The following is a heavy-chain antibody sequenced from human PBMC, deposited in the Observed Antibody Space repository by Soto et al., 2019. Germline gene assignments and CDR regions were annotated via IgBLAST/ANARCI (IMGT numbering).Heavy chain of an antibody. CDR3: ARYSPSDRGVNNWFDP. CDR1: GGSISSSSYY. Sequence: PSETLSLTCTVSGGSISSSSYYWGWIRQPPGKGLEWIGSIYYSGSTYYNPSLKSRVTISVDTSKNQFSLKLSSVTAADTAVYYCARYSPSDRGVNNWFDPWGQGTLVTVSS. CDR2: IYYSGST. J-gene: IGHJ5*02. V-gene: IGHV4-39*01. D-gene: IGHD3-10*01.